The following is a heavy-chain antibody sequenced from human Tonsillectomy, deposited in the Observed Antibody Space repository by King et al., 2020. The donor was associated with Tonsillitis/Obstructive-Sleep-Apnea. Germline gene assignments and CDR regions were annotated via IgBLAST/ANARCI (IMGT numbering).Heavy chain of an antibody. Sequence: QLVQSGAEVKKPGESLKISCKASGYRFTGYWIGWVRQMPGKGLEWMGIIYPGDSDTRYSPSFQGQVTISADKSTSTAYLQWSSLKGSDTAMYYCARQGYCGGDTCNIWFDPWGQGTLVTVSS. D-gene: IGHD2-21*01. CDR1: GYRFTGYW. CDR2: IYPGDSDT. J-gene: IGHJ5*02. V-gene: IGHV5-51*03. CDR3: ARQGYCGGDTCNIWFDP.